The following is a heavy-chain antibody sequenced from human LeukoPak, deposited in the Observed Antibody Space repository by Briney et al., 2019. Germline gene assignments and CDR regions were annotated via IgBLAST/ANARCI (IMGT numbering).Heavy chain of an antibody. CDR1: GFTFSNYW. Sequence: PGGSLRLSCAASGFTFSNYWMHWVRQAPGKGLVWVSRINSDGRSTNYADSVKGRFTISRDNSKNTVYPQMNSLRTEDTALYYCAKDSGGGDCYFDYWGQGTLVTVSS. J-gene: IGHJ4*02. CDR3: AKDSGGGDCYFDY. CDR2: INSDGRST. V-gene: IGHV3-74*01. D-gene: IGHD2-21*02.